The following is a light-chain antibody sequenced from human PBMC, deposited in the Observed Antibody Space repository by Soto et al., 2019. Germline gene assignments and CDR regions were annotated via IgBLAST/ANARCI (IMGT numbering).Light chain of an antibody. J-gene: IGLJ1*01. CDR3: SSYTSSSTNV. V-gene: IGLV2-14*01. Sequence: QSVLTQPASLSGSPGQSITISCTGTSSDVGGYNYVSWYQQHPGKAPKLMIYDVSNRPSGVSNRFSGSKSGHTASLTISGLQAEDEADYYCSSYTSSSTNVFGTGTKLTVL. CDR1: SSDVGGYNY. CDR2: DVS.